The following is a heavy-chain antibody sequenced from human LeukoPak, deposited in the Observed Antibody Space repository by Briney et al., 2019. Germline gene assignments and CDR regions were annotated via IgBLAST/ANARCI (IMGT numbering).Heavy chain of an antibody. CDR1: GYTFTDYY. J-gene: IGHJ5*02. D-gene: IGHD5-18*01. CDR2: LNPNTGGT. CDR3: ARVDRVPYTAQFNWLDP. Sequence: ASVKVSCKAFGYTFTDYYIHWVRQAPGQRLEWMGWLNPNTGGTTYAQRFQGRVTMTRDTSIGTAYMELGSLRSDDTAVYYCARVDRVPYTAQFNWLDPWGQGTLVTVSS. V-gene: IGHV1-2*02.